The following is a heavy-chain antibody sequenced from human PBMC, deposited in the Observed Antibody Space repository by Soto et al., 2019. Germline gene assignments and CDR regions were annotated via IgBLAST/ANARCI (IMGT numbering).Heavy chain of an antibody. V-gene: IGHV4-34*01. CDR3: ARGTVLDY. J-gene: IGHJ4*02. CDR2: INHSGST. CDR1: GGSFSGYY. D-gene: IGHD1-1*01. Sequence: LSLTCAVYGGSFSGYYWSWIRQPPGKGLEWIGEINHSGSTNYNPSLKSRVTISVDTSKNQFSLKLSSVTAADTAVYYCARGTVLDYWGQGTLVTVSS.